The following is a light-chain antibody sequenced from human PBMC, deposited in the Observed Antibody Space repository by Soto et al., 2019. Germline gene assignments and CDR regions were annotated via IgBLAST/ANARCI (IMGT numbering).Light chain of an antibody. CDR1: QSLLHSSGYNC. J-gene: IGKJ4*01. CDR3: MQALQTPLT. V-gene: IGKV2-28*01. Sequence: DIVMTQSPLSLPVTPGEPASISCRSSQSLLHSSGYNCSDWYLQKPGQSPQLLIYLGSNRASGVPDRFSGSGSGTDFTLRISRVEAEDVGVYYCMQALQTPLTFGGGTKVEIK. CDR2: LGS.